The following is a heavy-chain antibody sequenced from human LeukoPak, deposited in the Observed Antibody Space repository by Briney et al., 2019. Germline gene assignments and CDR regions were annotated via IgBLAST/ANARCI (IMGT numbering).Heavy chain of an antibody. CDR3: AKSAYYDSSGFYREYYFEH. Sequence: PGGSLRLSCAASGFTFSSYSMNWVRQAPGKGLEWVSYISSSSSTTYYADSVKGRFTISRDNSKNTLFLQMSSLTAGDTAVYYCAKSAYYDSSGFYREYYFEHWGQGTLVTVSS. V-gene: IGHV3-48*01. CDR1: GFTFSSYS. CDR2: ISSSSSTT. J-gene: IGHJ4*02. D-gene: IGHD3-22*01.